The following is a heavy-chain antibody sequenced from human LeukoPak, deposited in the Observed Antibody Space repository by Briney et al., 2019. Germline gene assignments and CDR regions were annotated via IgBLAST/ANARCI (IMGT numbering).Heavy chain of an antibody. CDR3: ARDEQSGYFDY. Sequence: ASVKGSCKASGYTFTSYYMHWVRQAPGQGLEWMGIINPSSGSTSYAQKFQARVTMTRDTSTSTVYMELSSLRSGDTAVYYCARDEQSGYFDYWGQGTLFTVSP. CDR2: INPSSGST. D-gene: IGHD3-3*01. J-gene: IGHJ4*02. V-gene: IGHV1-46*01. CDR1: GYTFTSYY.